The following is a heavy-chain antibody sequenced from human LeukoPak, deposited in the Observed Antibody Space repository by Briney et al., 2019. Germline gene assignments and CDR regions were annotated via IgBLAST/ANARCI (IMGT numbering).Heavy chain of an antibody. CDR1: GLTFSKYS. D-gene: IGHD1-26*01. Sequence: PGGSLRLSCAASGLTFSKYSMTWVRQAPGKGLEWVSTINSGGVNTYYVDSVKGRFTISRDNSKNTLYLQMNSLRAEDTAVYYCCGSYTARYYFDYWGQGTLVTVSS. CDR2: INSGGVNT. V-gene: IGHV3-23*01. J-gene: IGHJ4*02. CDR3: CGSYTARYYFDY.